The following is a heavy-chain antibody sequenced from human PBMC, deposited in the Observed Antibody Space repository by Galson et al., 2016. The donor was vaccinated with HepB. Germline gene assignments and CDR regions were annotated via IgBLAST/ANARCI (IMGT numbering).Heavy chain of an antibody. CDR1: GFTFGSYG. V-gene: IGHV3-23*01. CDR3: ARAYDILTGQKYYYNMDG. CDR2: ISRRGDSR. Sequence: SLRLSCAASGFTFGSYGMTWVRQAPGKGLECVASISRRGDSRDYADSVKGRFTISRDNAKNSLYLQMNSLRAEDTAVYYCARAYDILTGQKYYYNMDGWGKGTTVTVSS. D-gene: IGHD3-9*01. J-gene: IGHJ6*04.